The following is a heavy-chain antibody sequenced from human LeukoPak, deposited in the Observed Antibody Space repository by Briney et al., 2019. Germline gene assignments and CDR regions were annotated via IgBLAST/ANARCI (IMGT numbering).Heavy chain of an antibody. CDR1: GFTFSSYA. CDR3: AKGGCSGGSCYYPYYFDY. CDR2: ISGSGGST. J-gene: IGHJ4*02. D-gene: IGHD2-15*01. V-gene: IGHV3-23*01. Sequence: GGSLRLSCAASGFTFSSYAMSWVRQAPGKGLEWVSAISGSGGSTYYADSVKGRFTISRDNSKNTLYLQMNSLRAEDTAVYCCAKGGCSGGSCYYPYYFDYWGQGTLVTVSS.